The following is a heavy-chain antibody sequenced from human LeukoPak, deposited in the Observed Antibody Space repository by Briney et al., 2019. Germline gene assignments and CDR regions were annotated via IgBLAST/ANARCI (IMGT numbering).Heavy chain of an antibody. CDR1: GFTFSSYA. CDR3: AKSRRYCSSTSCSLLWGFDY. Sequence: GGSLRLSCAASGFTFSSYAMSWVRQAPGKGLEWVSAISGSGGSTYYADSVKGRFTISRDNSKNTLYLQMNSLRAEDTAVYYCAKSRRYCSSTSCSLLWGFDYWGQGTLVTVSS. D-gene: IGHD2-2*01. CDR2: ISGSGGST. V-gene: IGHV3-23*01. J-gene: IGHJ4*02.